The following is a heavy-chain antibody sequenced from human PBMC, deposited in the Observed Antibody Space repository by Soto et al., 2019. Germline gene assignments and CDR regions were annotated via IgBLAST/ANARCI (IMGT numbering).Heavy chain of an antibody. CDR2: TYYKSKWNN. J-gene: IGHJ6*03. CDR1: GDSVSSNSAA. V-gene: IGHV6-1*01. CDR3: ARGSWDDVSGHYYMDV. D-gene: IGHD1-1*01. Sequence: QVQLQQSGPGLVKPSQTLSLTCDISGDSVSSNSAAWNWIRQTPSRGLEWLGRTYYKSKWNNNYALSVQSRITVNPDTSKNQFSLQLNSVTPEDTAVYYCARGSWDDVSGHYYMDVWGKGTTVTVSS.